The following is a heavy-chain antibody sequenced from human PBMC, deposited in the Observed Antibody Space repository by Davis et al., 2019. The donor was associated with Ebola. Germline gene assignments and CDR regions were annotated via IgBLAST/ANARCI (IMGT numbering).Heavy chain of an antibody. CDR2: ISDYNGNT. D-gene: IGHD1-26*01. Sequence: AASVELSCQASGYTFTSYGISWVRQAPGQGLEWMGWISDYNGNTNYAQKLQGRVTMTTDTSTSTAYMELRSLRSDDTAVYYCARDIVAKWELRNAFEIWGQGTMVTVSS. J-gene: IGHJ3*02. CDR1: GYTFTSYG. CDR3: ARDIVAKWELRNAFEI. V-gene: IGHV1-18*01.